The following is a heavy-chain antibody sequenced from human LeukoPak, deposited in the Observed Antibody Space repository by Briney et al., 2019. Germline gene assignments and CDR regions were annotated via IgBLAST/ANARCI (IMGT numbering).Heavy chain of an antibody. CDR2: INPNSGGT. CDR3: ARDLAAAMPRNWFDP. D-gene: IGHD2-2*01. CDR1: GYTFTGYY. Sequence: ASVKVSCKASGYTFTGYYMHWVRQAPGQGLEWMGWINPNSGGTNYAQKFQGRVTMTRDTSISTAYMELSRLRSDDTAVYYCARDLAAAMPRNWFDPWGQGTLVTVSS. V-gene: IGHV1-2*02. J-gene: IGHJ5*02.